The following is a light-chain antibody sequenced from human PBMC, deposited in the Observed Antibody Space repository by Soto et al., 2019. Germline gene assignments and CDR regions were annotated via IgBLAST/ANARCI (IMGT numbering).Light chain of an antibody. CDR2: LGS. CDR1: QSLLHSNGYNY. CDR3: MQALQTPPT. J-gene: IGKJ5*01. Sequence: FVMTQSPLPLSFTXGDPAAISCRSSQSLLHSNGYNYLDWYLQKPGQSPQLLIYLGSNRASGVPDRFSGSGSGTDFTLKISRVEAEDVGVYYCMQALQTPPTFGQGRRLDIK. V-gene: IGKV2-28*01.